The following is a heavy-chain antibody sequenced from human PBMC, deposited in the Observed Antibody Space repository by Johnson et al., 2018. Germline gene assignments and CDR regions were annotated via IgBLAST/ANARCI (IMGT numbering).Heavy chain of an antibody. J-gene: IGHJ5*02. CDR3: ARGDEGAMFDP. CDR2: IITIFGTA. V-gene: IGHV1-69*01. CDR1: GGTFSSSA. Sequence: VQLVESGAEVKKXGSSVKVSCKASGGTFSSSAISWVRQAPGQGLEWMGGIITIFGTANYAQKFQGRVTITAGESTSTAYRELGSLRSEATAVYYCARGDEGAMFDPWGQGTLVTVSS. D-gene: IGHD2-21*02.